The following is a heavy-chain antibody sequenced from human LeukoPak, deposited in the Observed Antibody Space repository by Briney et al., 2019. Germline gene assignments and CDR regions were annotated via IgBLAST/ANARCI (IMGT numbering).Heavy chain of an antibody. V-gene: IGHV1-2*02. CDR3: ARAQYKGPNFNFDY. D-gene: IGHD1-14*01. CDR2: INPTSGGT. J-gene: IGHJ4*02. Sequence: GASVKVSCKASGYTFTGYYIHWVRQAPGQVLECMGWINPTSGGTDYAQKFQGRVTMTRDTSFSTAYMELTRLRSDDAAVYYCARAQYKGPNFNFDYWGQGTLVTVSS. CDR1: GYTFTGYY.